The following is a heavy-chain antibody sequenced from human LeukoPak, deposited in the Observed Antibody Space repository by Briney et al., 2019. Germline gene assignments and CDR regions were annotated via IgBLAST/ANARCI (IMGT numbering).Heavy chain of an antibody. V-gene: IGHV3-23*01. J-gene: IGHJ4*02. CDR2: ISGSGGSGSGGST. CDR1: GFTFSSYA. Sequence: GGSLRLSCAASGFTFSSYAMSWVRQAPGKGLEWVSGISGSGGSGSGGSTYYANSVKGRFTISRDNAKNSLYLQMNSLRAEDTAVYYCARDQVSVAGTGIDYWGQGTLVTVSS. CDR3: ARDQVSVAGTGIDY. D-gene: IGHD6-19*01.